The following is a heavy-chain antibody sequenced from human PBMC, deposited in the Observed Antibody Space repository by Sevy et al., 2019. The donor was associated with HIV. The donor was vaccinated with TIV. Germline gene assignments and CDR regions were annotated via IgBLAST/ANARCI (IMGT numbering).Heavy chain of an antibody. CDR2: ISTDDTIT. CDR3: ARVASCSSTSCYTPFDS. V-gene: IGHV3-74*03. J-gene: IGHJ4*02. D-gene: IGHD2-2*02. Sequence: GGSLRLSCAPSGFTFNNYWMHWVRQVPGKGLVWVSRISTDDTITTYADSVKGRFTISRDNAKSMVFLQMNSLRAEDMALYYCARVASCSSTSCYTPFDSWGQGTLVTVSS. CDR1: GFTFNNYW.